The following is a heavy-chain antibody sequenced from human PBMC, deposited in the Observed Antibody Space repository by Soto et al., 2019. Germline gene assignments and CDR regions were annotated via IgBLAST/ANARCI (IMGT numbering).Heavy chain of an antibody. J-gene: IGHJ4*02. Sequence: QVQLQQWGAGLLKLSETLSLTCAVYGGSFSGYYWSWIRQPPGKGLEWIGEINHSGSTNYNPSLKSRVTISVDTSKNQFSLKLSSVTAADTAVYYCARNMGATVIDYWGQGTLVTVSS. D-gene: IGHD1-26*01. CDR2: INHSGST. CDR1: GGSFSGYY. V-gene: IGHV4-34*01. CDR3: ARNMGATVIDY.